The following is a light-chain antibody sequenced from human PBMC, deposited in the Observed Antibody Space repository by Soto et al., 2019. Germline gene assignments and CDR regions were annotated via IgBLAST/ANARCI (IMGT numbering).Light chain of an antibody. J-gene: IGLJ1*01. CDR1: SDHSDYN. Sequence: QSVLTQSSSASASLGSSVKVTCSLSSDHSDYNIAWHQQQPGKAPRYLMILEASGRCKRGSGVPDRFSGSSSGTGRYLTISDLQSEDEADYYCAVWDDSLMGVFGGGTKLTVL. CDR3: AVWDDSLMGV. CDR2: LEASGRC. V-gene: IGLV4-60*03.